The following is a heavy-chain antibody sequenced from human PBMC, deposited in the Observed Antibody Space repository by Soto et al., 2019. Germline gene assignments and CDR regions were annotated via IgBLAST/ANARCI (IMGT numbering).Heavy chain of an antibody. Sequence: PSETLSLTCTVSGGSISLYYWNWLRQPPGKGLEWISYMYYGGSTNYKSSLKSRVTISGDTSKNQFSLKLRSVTAADTAVYFCARSTGYGDSYFDYWGQGALVTVSS. J-gene: IGHJ4*02. CDR3: ARSTGYGDSYFDY. CDR2: MYYGGST. D-gene: IGHD4-17*01. CDR1: GGSISLYY. V-gene: IGHV4-59*01.